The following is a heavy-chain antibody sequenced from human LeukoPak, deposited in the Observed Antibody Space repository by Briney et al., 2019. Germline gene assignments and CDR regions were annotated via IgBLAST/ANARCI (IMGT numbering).Heavy chain of an antibody. CDR2: INHSGST. D-gene: IGHD2-21*02. CDR3: AGYEYCGGDCYASDY. Sequence: SETLSLTCAVYGGSFSGHYWSWIRQPPGKGPEWIAEINHSGSTNYNPSLKSRVTISVDTSKNQFSLKLSSVTAADTAVYYCAGYEYCGGDCYASDYWGQGTLVTVSS. V-gene: IGHV4-34*01. J-gene: IGHJ4*02. CDR1: GGSFSGHY.